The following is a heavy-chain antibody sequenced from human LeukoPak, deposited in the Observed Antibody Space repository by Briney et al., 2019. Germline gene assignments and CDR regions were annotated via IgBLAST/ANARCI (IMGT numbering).Heavy chain of an antibody. Sequence: GGSLRLSCSASGFTFSGYAMHWVRQAPGKGLQYVSLIGSKGDSTFYADSVKGRFTISRDNSKNTLYLQMSSLRAEDTAVYYCVKRGSVTTMGETHYFDYWGQGTLVTVSS. V-gene: IGHV3-64D*06. CDR1: GFTFSGYA. D-gene: IGHD4-17*01. J-gene: IGHJ4*02. CDR3: VKRGSVTTMGETHYFDY. CDR2: IGSKGDST.